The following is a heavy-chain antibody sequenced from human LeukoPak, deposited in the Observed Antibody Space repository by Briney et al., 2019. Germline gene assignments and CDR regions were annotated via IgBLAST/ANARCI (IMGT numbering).Heavy chain of an antibody. V-gene: IGHV1-2*02. CDR2: INPNSGGT. CDR1: GYTSTGYY. D-gene: IGHD2-2*01. CDR3: ARSDSPRVVPAAISPTDY. Sequence: ASVKVSCKASGYTSTGYYMHWVRQAPGQGLEWMGWINPNSGGTNYAQKFQGRVTMTRDTSISTAYMELSRLRSDDTAVYYCARSDSPRVVPAAISPTDYWGQGTLVTVSS. J-gene: IGHJ4*02.